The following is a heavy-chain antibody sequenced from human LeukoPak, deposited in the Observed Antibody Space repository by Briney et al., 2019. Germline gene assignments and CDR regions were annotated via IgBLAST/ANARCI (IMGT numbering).Heavy chain of an antibody. Sequence: SETLSLTCTVSGGSINSYYWSWIRQPPGKGLEWIGFIYYSGSTNYNPSLKSRVTISVDTSKNQFSLRLSSVTAADTAVYYCASYDFWSGYFDYWGQGTLVTVSS. CDR1: GGSINSYY. CDR2: IYYSGST. CDR3: ASYDFWSGYFDY. D-gene: IGHD3-3*01. V-gene: IGHV4-59*08. J-gene: IGHJ4*02.